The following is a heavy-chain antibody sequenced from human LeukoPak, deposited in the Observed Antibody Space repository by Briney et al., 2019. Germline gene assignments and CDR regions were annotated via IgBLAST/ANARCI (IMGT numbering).Heavy chain of an antibody. Sequence: GGSLRLSCAASGFTFSSYWMSWVRQAPGKGLEWVANIKQDGSEKYYVDSVKGRFTISRDNAKNSLYLQMNSLRAEDTAVYYCAREARGSIRFLEWLKNSWFDPWGQGTLVTVSS. J-gene: IGHJ5*02. CDR2: IKQDGSEK. CDR1: GFTFSSYW. CDR3: AREARGSIRFLEWLKNSWFDP. V-gene: IGHV3-7*01. D-gene: IGHD3-3*01.